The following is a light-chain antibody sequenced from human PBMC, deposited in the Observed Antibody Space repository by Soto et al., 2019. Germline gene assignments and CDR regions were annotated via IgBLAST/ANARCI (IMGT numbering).Light chain of an antibody. CDR2: RNN. V-gene: IGLV1-47*01. J-gene: IGLJ2*01. CDR3: AAWDDNLIGVV. Sequence: QSALTQPPSASGTPGQRVTISCSGSSSNIGNNFVYWYHHLPGTAPELLIYRNNQRPSGVPDRFSGSKSGTSASLAISGLRSEDEADYYCAAWDDNLIGVVFGGGTKLTVL. CDR1: SSNIGNNF.